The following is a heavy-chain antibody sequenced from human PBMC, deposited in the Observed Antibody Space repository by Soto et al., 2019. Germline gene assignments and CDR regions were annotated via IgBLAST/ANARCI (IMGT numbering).Heavy chain of an antibody. Sequence: SETLSLTCAVYGGSFSGYYWSWIRQPPGKGLEWIGEINHSGSTNYNPSLKSRVTISVDTSKNQFSLQLSSVTAADTAVYYGARECTGGGDCPRRSFDYWGQGTLVTVSS. CDR2: INHSGST. CDR3: ARECTGGGDCPRRSFDY. D-gene: IGHD2-21*02. V-gene: IGHV4-34*01. CDR1: GGSFSGYY. J-gene: IGHJ4*02.